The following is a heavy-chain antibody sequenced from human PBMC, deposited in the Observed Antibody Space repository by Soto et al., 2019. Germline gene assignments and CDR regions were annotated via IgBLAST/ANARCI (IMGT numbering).Heavy chain of an antibody. Sequence: QVRLQESGPGLVKPSETLSLTCSVSGYSVTRANAYWIWLRQAPGKGLGWIGYLYNSGSSNYKPSLRSRVSLSLDTSKNQFSVNLTSVTTADSAIYYCAKLQPPGWIDAWGHGTLVAVS. D-gene: IGHD4-4*01. J-gene: IGHJ5*01. V-gene: IGHV4-61*01. CDR3: AKLQPPGWIDA. CDR1: GYSVTRANAY. CDR2: LYNSGSS.